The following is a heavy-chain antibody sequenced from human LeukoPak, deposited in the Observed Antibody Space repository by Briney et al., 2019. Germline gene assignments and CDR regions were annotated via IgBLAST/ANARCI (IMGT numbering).Heavy chain of an antibody. CDR1: GFTFSDYY. CDR3: ARDYSHYDSSGYPLESDY. J-gene: IGHJ4*02. CDR2: ISSSGSTI. Sequence: GGSLRLSCAASGFTFSDYYMSWIRQAPGKGLEWVSYISSSGSTIYYADSVKGRFTISRDNAKNSLYLQMNSLRAEDTAVYYCARDYSHYDSSGYPLESDYWDQGTLVTVSS. V-gene: IGHV3-11*01. D-gene: IGHD3-22*01.